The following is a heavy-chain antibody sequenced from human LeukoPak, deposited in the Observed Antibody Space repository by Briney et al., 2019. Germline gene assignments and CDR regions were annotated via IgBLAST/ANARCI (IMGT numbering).Heavy chain of an antibody. J-gene: IGHJ4*02. V-gene: IGHV3-21*01. CDR1: GFTFSSYA. CDR3: ASFKGITIFGVVTSIVDY. D-gene: IGHD3-3*01. CDR2: ISSSSSYI. Sequence: GGSLRLSCAASGFTFSSYAMSWVRQAPGKGLEWVSSISSSSSYIYYADSVKGRFTISRDNAKNSLYLQMNSLRAEDTAVYYCASFKGITIFGVVTSIVDYWGQGTLVTVSS.